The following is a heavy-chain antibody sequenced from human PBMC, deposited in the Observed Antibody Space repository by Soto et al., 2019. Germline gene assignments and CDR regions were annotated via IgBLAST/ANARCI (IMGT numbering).Heavy chain of an antibody. D-gene: IGHD6-19*01. Sequence: QVQLVESGGGVVQPGRSLRLSCAASGFTFSSYGMHWVRQAPGKGLEWVAVISYDGSNKYYADSVKGLFTISRDNSKNTLYLQMNSLRAEDTAVYYCAKIPPPVAQDIWGQGTMVTVSS. CDR2: ISYDGSNK. V-gene: IGHV3-30*18. CDR3: AKIPPPVAQDI. J-gene: IGHJ3*02. CDR1: GFTFSSYG.